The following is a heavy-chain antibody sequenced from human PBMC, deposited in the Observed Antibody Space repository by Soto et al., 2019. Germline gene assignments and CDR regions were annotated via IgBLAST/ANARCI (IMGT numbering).Heavy chain of an antibody. D-gene: IGHD6-6*01. Sequence: SQTLSLTCAISGDSVSSNSAAWNWIRQSPSRGLEWLGRTYYRSKWYNDYAVSVKSRITINPDTSKNQSSLQLNSVTPEDTAVYYCARWNYLAARPGSVYNWGQGTLVTVSS. CDR3: ARWNYLAARPGSVYN. V-gene: IGHV6-1*01. CDR1: GDSVSSNSAA. J-gene: IGHJ4*02. CDR2: TYYRSKWYN.